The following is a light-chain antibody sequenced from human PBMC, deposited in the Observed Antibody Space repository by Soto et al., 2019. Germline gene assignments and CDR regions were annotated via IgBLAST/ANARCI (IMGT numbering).Light chain of an antibody. J-gene: IGKJ5*01. CDR1: QSVSSN. V-gene: IGKV3-15*01. Sequence: EIVMTQSPDTLSVSPGERATLSCRASQSVSSNLAWYQQKPGQAPRLLIYGASTRATGIPARFSGSGSGTEFTLTISSLQSEDFATYYCQQLKSYPITFGQGTRLEIK. CDR3: QQLKSYPIT. CDR2: GAS.